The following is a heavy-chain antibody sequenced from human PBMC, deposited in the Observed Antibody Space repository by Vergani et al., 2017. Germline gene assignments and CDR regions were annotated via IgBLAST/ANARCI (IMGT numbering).Heavy chain of an antibody. D-gene: IGHD1-26*01. CDR2: IGKDGINT. V-gene: IGHV3-30*02. Sequence: QVQLVESAGGVVQPGGSLRLSCAASGFTFSNFGMHWIRQAPGKGLEWLAYIGKDGINTRYRDAVKGRFTVSRDNSKDILYLQMDSLRAEDTAVYYCAKERYSGTYSGKYFDYWGQGTLVTVSS. CDR1: GFTFSNFG. J-gene: IGHJ4*02. CDR3: AKERYSGTYSGKYFDY.